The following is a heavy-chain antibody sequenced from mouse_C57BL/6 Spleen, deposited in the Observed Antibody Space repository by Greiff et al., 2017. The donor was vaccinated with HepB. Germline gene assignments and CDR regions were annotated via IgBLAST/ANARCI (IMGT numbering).Heavy chain of an antibody. CDR2: IDPEDGDT. J-gene: IGHJ3*01. CDR1: GFNIKDYY. V-gene: IGHV14-1*01. Sequence: EVQLQQSGAELVRPGASVKLSCTASGFNIKDYYMHWVKQRPEQGLEWIGRIDPEDGDTEYAPKFQGKATMTADTSSNTAYLQLSSLTSEDTAVYYCVTTVVSEGLASLGQGTLVTVSA. D-gene: IGHD1-1*01. CDR3: VTTVVSEGLAS.